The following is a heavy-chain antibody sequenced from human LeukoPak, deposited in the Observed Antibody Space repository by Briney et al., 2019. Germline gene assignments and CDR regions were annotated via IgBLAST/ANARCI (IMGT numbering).Heavy chain of an antibody. CDR3: ARARQLAPFDY. CDR1: GFTVSSNY. D-gene: IGHD6-13*01. Sequence: GGSLRLSCAASGFTVSSNYMSWVRQAPGKGLEWVSAIYSGGSTYYADSVKGRFTISRDNSKNTLYLQMNSLRAEDTAVYYCARARQLAPFDYWGQGTLVTVSS. J-gene: IGHJ4*02. CDR2: IYSGGST. V-gene: IGHV3-66*01.